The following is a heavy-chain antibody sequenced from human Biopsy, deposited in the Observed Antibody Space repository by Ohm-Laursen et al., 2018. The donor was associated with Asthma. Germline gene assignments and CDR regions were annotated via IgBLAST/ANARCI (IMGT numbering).Heavy chain of an antibody. CDR2: IIPIYNTV. CDR1: GGTFNNNG. J-gene: IGHJ3*02. D-gene: IGHD3-9*01. CDR3: ARTYYDFLTGQVNDAFAI. V-gene: IGHV1-69*13. Sequence: SVKVSCKASGGTFNNNGLSWVRQAPGQGLEWMGGIIPIYNTVNYGQKFQGRVTITADESTSTAYMDLRSLRSEDTAMYYCARTYYDFLTGQVNDAFAIWGQGTMVTVSS.